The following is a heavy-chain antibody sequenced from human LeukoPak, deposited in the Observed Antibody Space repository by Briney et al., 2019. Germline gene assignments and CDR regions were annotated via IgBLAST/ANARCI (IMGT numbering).Heavy chain of an antibody. V-gene: IGHV3-33*06. CDR2: IWYDGSYI. CDR1: GFTFSYYG. J-gene: IGHJ4*02. Sequence: GGSLRLSCAASGFTFSYYGMHWVRQAPGKGLDWMAVIWYDGSYIYYADSVKGRFTISRDNSKNTMYLQMNSLRAEDTAVYYCAKIVQFTAATGTGLDYWGQGTLVTVSP. CDR3: AKIVQFTAATGTGLDY. D-gene: IGHD6-13*01.